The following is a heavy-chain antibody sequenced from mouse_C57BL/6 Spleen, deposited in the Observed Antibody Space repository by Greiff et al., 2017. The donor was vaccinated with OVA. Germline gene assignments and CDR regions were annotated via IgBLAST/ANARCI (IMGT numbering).Heavy chain of an antibody. CDR2: IYPGSGST. J-gene: IGHJ2*01. V-gene: IGHV1-55*01. CDR3: TRKDYHFYLDD. Sequence: QVQLQQPGAELVKPGASVKMSCKASGYTFTSYWITWVKQRPGQGLEWIGDIYPGSGSTNYNEKFKSKATLTVDTSSRTAYMQLGSLTSEDSAVYYCTRKDYHFYLDDWGQGTTLTVSS. D-gene: IGHD2-4*01. CDR1: GYTFTSYW.